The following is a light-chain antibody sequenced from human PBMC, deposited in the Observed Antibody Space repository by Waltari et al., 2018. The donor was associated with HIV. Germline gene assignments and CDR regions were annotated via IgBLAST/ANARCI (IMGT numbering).Light chain of an antibody. Sequence: DIQXXQFPSSLXASTGXSXTITXRASQSIGSWLAWYQQKPGKAPKLLIXXXXXXXXXVPSRFXGRGSGSEFTLTISRLQPDDSATYYCQQYDTSSPTFGQGTKVEVK. J-gene: IGKJ1*01. CDR1: QSIGSW. CDR2: XXX. V-gene: IGKV1-5*03. CDR3: QQYDTSSPT.